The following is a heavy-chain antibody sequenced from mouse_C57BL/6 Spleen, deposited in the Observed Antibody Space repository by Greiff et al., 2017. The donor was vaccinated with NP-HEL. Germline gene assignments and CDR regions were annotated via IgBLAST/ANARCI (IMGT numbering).Heavy chain of an antibody. CDR3: AYDYAVAY. CDR2: INPNNGGT. CDR1: GYTFTDYY. J-gene: IGHJ3*01. D-gene: IGHD2-4*01. V-gene: IGHV1-26*01. Sequence: VQLQQSGPELVKPGASVKISCKASGYTFTDYYMNWVKQSHGKSLEWIGDINPNNGGTSYNQKFKGKATLTVDKSSSTAYMELRSLTSEDSAVYYCAYDYAVAYWGQGTLVTVSA.